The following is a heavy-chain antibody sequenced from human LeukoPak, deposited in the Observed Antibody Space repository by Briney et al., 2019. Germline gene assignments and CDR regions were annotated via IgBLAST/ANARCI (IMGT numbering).Heavy chain of an antibody. CDR1: GGSISSSSHF. CDR2: IYYSGST. CDR3: ARTSHCSSSTCYRGSDY. J-gene: IGHJ4*02. V-gene: IGHV4-39*01. Sequence: SETLSLTCTVSGGSISSSSHFWGWIRQPPGKGLEWIGNIYYSGSTYYNPSLKSRVTISVDTSKNQFSLKLSSVTAADTAVYYCARTSHCSSSTCYRGSDYWGQGTLVTVSS. D-gene: IGHD2-2*01.